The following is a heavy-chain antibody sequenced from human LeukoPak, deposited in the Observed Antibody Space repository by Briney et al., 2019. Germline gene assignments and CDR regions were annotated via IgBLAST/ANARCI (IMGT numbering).Heavy chain of an antibody. CDR3: ARGVAYDFWSGPVGANWFDP. CDR2: IYYSGST. CDR1: GGSISSYY. J-gene: IGHJ5*02. V-gene: IGHV4-59*01. D-gene: IGHD3-3*01. Sequence: SETLSLTCTVSGGSISSYYWSWIRQPPGKGLEWIGYIYYSGSTNYNPSLKSRVTISVDTSKNQFSLKLSSVTAADTAVYYCARGVAYDFWSGPVGANWFDPWGQGTLVTVSS.